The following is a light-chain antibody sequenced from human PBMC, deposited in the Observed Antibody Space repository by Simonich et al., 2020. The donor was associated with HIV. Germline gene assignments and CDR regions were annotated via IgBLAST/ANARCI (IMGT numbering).Light chain of an antibody. Sequence: DIVMTQSPDSLAVSLGERATINCKSSQSVLYSSNNKNYLAWYQQKPGQPPKLIINWASTRESGIPDRFSSSGSGTDFTLTISSLQAEDVAVYYCQQYFSTPRTFGQGTKVEIK. J-gene: IGKJ1*01. CDR2: WAS. V-gene: IGKV4-1*01. CDR1: QSVLYSSNNKNY. CDR3: QQYFSTPRT.